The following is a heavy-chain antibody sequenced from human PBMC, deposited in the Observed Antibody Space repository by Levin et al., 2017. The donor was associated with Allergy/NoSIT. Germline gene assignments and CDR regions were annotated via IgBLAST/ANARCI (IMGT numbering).Heavy chain of an antibody. J-gene: IGHJ4*01. CDR1: GGSISGYY. Sequence: SETLSLTCSVSGGSISGYYWTWIRQPPGKGLEWIANMYSSANINHNPSLKSRVTISLDTSKKVISLKMRSLTDADTAVYFCARGTHDSQSSGYYYFDSWGHGTLVTVSS. CDR3: ARGTHDSQSSGYYYFDS. CDR2: MYSSANI. V-gene: IGHV4-59*01. D-gene: IGHD3-22*01.